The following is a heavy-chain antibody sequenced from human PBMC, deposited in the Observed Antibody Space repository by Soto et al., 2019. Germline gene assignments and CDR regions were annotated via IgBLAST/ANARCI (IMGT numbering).Heavy chain of an antibody. V-gene: IGHV3-74*01. CDR3: ARDNPGWT. Sequence: PGGSLRLSCAASGFTFSDYWMHWSRQAPGKGLVWVSRIGSDGTSTSYADSVKGRFTISRDNAKNTLYLQMNSLRADDTAVYYCARDNPGWTWGQGTLVTVSS. D-gene: IGHD6-19*01. CDR1: GFTFSDYW. CDR2: IGSDGTST. J-gene: IGHJ5*02.